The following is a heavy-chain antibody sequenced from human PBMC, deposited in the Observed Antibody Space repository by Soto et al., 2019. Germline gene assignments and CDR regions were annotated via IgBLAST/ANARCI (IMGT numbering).Heavy chain of an antibody. CDR2: IIPVFGTT. CDR3: AIEVWGRGGYYLDS. CDR1: GGTFNSFG. V-gene: IGHV1-69*01. D-gene: IGHD7-27*01. Sequence: QVHVVQSGAEVKKPGSSVKVTCKAFGGTFNSFGINWVRQAPGQGLGWMGGIIPVFGTTKYAQKFRDRVTLVADGSTSTSDMELSSLTSDDTAVYYCAIEVWGRGGYYLDSWGQGTLVTVSS. J-gene: IGHJ4*02.